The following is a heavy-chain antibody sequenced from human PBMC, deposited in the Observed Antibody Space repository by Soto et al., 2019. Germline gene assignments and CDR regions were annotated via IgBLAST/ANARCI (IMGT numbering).Heavy chain of an antibody. D-gene: IGHD3-9*01. V-gene: IGHV1-18*01. J-gene: IGHJ5*02. CDR2: ISAYNGNT. CDR3: ARDRYNYDILTGYYTPQRRLFDP. Sequence: QVQLVQSGAEVKKPGASVKVSCKASGYTFTSYGISWVRQAPGQGLEWMGWISAYNGNTNYAQKLQGRVTMTTDTCTSTAYMELRSLRSDDTAVYYCARDRYNYDILTGYYTPQRRLFDPWGQGTLVTVSS. CDR1: GYTFTSYG.